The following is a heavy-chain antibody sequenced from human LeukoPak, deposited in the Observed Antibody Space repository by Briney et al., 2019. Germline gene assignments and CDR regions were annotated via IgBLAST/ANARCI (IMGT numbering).Heavy chain of an antibody. CDR3: VRRHDY. V-gene: IGHV3-53*01. CDR1: GFDVNDNF. CDR2: IYASGGA. J-gene: IGHJ4*02. Sequence: GGSLRLSCVASGFDVNDNFMIWVRQSPGQGLGWISIIYASGGAFHSESVKGRFSAFRDTSKNTIFLQMNNLRAADTAMYYCVRRHDYWGQGTLVTVSS.